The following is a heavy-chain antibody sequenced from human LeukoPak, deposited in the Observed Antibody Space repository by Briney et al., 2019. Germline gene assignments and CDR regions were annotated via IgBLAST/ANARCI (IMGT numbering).Heavy chain of an antibody. CDR1: GFTFTSSA. D-gene: IGHD2-21*02. J-gene: IGHJ4*02. CDR3: ADYCGGDCSNSY. V-gene: IGHV1-58*01. CDR2: IVVGSGNT. Sequence: GASVKVSCKASGFTFTSSAVQWVRQARGQRLEWIGWIVVGSGNTNYAQKFQGRVTITRDMSTSTAYMELSSLRSEDTAVYYCADYCGGDCSNSYWGQGTLVTVSS.